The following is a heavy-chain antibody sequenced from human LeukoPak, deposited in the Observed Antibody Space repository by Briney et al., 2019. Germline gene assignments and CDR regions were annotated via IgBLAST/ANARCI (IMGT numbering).Heavy chain of an antibody. Sequence: ASVKISCTASGYTFTSYYMHWVRQAPGQGLEWMGIINPSGGSTSYAQKFQGRVTMTRDTSTSTVYMELSSLRSEDTAVYYCARVANPHIVVVTAIYGMDVWGQGTTVTVSS. CDR1: GYTFTSYY. CDR2: INPSGGST. V-gene: IGHV1-46*01. J-gene: IGHJ6*02. D-gene: IGHD2-21*02. CDR3: ARVANPHIVVVTAIYGMDV.